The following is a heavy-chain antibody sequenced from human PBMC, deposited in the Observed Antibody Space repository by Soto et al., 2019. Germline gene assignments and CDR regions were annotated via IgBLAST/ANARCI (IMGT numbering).Heavy chain of an antibody. D-gene: IGHD2-2*01. J-gene: IGHJ5*02. Sequence: QLQLQESGSGLVKPSQTLSLTCAVSGGSSSSGGYSWSWIRQPPGKGLEWIGYIYHSGSTYYNPSLKSRVTISVDRSKNQFSLKLSSVTAADTAVYYCARAPLIGYCSSTSCPNWFDPWGQGTLVTVSS. V-gene: IGHV4-30-2*01. CDR2: IYHSGST. CDR1: GGSSSSGGYS. CDR3: ARAPLIGYCSSTSCPNWFDP.